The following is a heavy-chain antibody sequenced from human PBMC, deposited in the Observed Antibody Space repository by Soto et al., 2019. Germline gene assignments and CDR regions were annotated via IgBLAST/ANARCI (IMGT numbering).Heavy chain of an antibody. Sequence: SETLSLTCGVSGGSISSSNWWSWVRQPPGKGLEWIGEIYHSGSTNYNPSLKSRVTISVDKSKNQFSLNLTSVTAADTAVYYCARVGGGWTGYYGYGMDVWGQGTTVTVSS. CDR3: ARVGGGWTGYYGYGMDV. V-gene: IGHV4-4*02. D-gene: IGHD3-9*01. J-gene: IGHJ6*02. CDR1: GGSISSSNW. CDR2: IYHSGST.